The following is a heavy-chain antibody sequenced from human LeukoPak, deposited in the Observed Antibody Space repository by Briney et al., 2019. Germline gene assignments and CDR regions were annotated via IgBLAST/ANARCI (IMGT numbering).Heavy chain of an antibody. J-gene: IGHJ3*01. CDR2: IYYSGNT. D-gene: IGHD1-14*01. CDR3: ARAHGIEDPFSPFDV. V-gene: IGHV4-39*02. CDR1: GGSITSTNYY. Sequence: HPSETLSLTCAVSGGSITSTNYYWGWIRQPPGKGLEWIGSIYYSGNTYYNPSLKSRVTLSVDTSKNHFSLKLNSVTAADTAVCYCARAHGIEDPFSPFDVWGQGTMVTVSS.